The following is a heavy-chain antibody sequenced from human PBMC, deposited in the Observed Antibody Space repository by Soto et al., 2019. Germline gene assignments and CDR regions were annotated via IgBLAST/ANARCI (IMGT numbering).Heavy chain of an antibody. J-gene: IGHJ3*02. D-gene: IGHD5-18*01. CDR2: IYYSGST. V-gene: IGHV4-59*01. CDR3: ARDRGYSYGHRAFDI. CDR1: GGSISSYY. Sequence: SETLSLTCTVSGGSISSYYWSWIRQPPGKGLEWIGYIYYSGSTNYNPSLKSRVTISVDTSKNQFSLKLSSVTAADTAVYYCARDRGYSYGHRAFDIWGQGTMVTVSS.